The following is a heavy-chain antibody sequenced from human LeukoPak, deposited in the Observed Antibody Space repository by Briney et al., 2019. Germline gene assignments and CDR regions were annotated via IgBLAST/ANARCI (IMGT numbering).Heavy chain of an antibody. CDR1: GFTFSSYG. V-gene: IGHV3-30*18. J-gene: IGHJ4*02. D-gene: IGHD4-17*01. Sequence: GRSLRLSCAASGFTFSSYGMHWVRQAPGKGLEWVAVISYDGSYKYYADSVKGRFAISRDNSKNTLYLQMNSLRAEDTAVYYCAKVGDYGDYALDYWGQGTLVTVSS. CDR3: AKVGDYGDYALDY. CDR2: ISYDGSYK.